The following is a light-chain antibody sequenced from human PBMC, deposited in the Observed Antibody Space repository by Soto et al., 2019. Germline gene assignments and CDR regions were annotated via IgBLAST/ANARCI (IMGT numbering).Light chain of an antibody. J-gene: IGKJ4*01. CDR2: PAS. CDR1: QPISSW. Sequence: DIQMTQSPSSISASVGDRVTITCRASQPISSWLALYQQVPGQAPYLLIYPASTLQSGVPSRFSGSGSGTDFTLTISSLQPDDFATYYCQQYNSYPLTFGGGTKVDIK. V-gene: IGKV1D-16*01. CDR3: QQYNSYPLT.